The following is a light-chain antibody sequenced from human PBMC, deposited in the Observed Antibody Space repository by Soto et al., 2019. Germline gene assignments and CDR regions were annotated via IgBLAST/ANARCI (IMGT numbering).Light chain of an antibody. CDR3: QTWGSAIVV. Sequence: QPVLTQSPSASASLGDSVKLTCTLSSGHSNYAIAWHQQQSEKGPRYLMKLNSDGSHSKGDWIPDRFSGSSSGAARSLTISSLQSEDESYYYCQTWGSAIVVFGGGTQLTVL. CDR2: LNSDGSH. V-gene: IGLV4-69*01. J-gene: IGLJ2*01. CDR1: SGHSNYA.